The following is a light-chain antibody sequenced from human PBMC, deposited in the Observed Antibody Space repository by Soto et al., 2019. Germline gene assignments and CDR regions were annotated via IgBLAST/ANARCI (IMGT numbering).Light chain of an antibody. CDR1: NIGSYS. J-gene: IGLJ2*01. Sequence: SYELTQPPSVSGAPGQTARITCGGDNIGSYSVHWYQQKPGQAPVLVVYDDSDRPSGIPERFSGSNSGNTATLTISRVEAGDEADYYCQVWDSSSDHPVVFGGGTKVTVL. CDR2: DDS. CDR3: QVWDSSSDHPVV. V-gene: IGLV3-21*02.